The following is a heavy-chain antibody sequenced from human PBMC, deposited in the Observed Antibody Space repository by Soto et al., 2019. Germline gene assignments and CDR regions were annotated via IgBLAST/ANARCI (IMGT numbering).Heavy chain of an antibody. CDR2: ISSDGDTT. CDR1: GFTFKKYW. V-gene: IGHV3-74*01. CDR3: ARYYYGSGSYEDPSNPYGMDV. J-gene: IGHJ6*02. Sequence: EVQLVESGGDLVTPGGSLRLSCAASGFTFKKYWMHWVRQVPGKGLVWVSRISSDGDTTSYADAVKGRFTISRDNARNVLSLQMDSLRVEDAAIYYCARYYYGSGSYEDPSNPYGMDVWGQGTTVTVSS. D-gene: IGHD3-10*01.